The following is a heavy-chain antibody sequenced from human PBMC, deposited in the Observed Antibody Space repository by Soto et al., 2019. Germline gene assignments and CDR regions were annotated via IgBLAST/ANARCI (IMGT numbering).Heavy chain of an antibody. D-gene: IGHD6-19*01. V-gene: IGHV4-34*01. CDR3: ARGRVSGWSRLPFDY. CDR1: GGSFSGYY. Sequence: QVQLQQWGAGLLKPSETLSLTCAVYGGSFSGYYWSWIRQPPGKGLEWIGEINHSGSTNYNPSLKSRVTISVDTSKIQFSLKLSSVTAADTAVYYCARGRVSGWSRLPFDYWGQGTLVTVSS. CDR2: INHSGST. J-gene: IGHJ4*02.